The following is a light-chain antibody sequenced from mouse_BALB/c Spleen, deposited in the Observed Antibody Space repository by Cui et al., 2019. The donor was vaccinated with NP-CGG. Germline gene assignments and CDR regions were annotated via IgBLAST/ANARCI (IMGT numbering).Light chain of an antibody. CDR3: ALWYSNHWV. J-gene: IGLJ1*01. Sequence: QSVLSQESVLTTSSGQTVTLTCRSSTGAVTTSNYANWVQEKPDHLFTGLIGGTNNRAPGVPARFSGSLIGDKAALTITGAQTEDEAIYFCALWYSNHWVFGGGTKLTFL. CDR1: TGAVTTSNY. CDR2: GTN. V-gene: IGLV1*01.